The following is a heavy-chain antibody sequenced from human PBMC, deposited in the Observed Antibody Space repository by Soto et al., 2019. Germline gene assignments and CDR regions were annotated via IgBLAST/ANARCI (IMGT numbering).Heavy chain of an antibody. Sequence: EVQLVESGGGLVKPGGSLRLSCAASGFTFSSYSMNWVRQAPGKGLEWVSSISSSSSYIYYADSVKGRFTISRDNAKNSLYLQMNSLRAEDTAVYYCAREVAAAGTGAFDIWGQGTMVTVSS. CDR3: AREVAAAGTGAFDI. J-gene: IGHJ3*02. D-gene: IGHD6-13*01. CDR2: ISSSSSYI. CDR1: GFTFSSYS. V-gene: IGHV3-21*01.